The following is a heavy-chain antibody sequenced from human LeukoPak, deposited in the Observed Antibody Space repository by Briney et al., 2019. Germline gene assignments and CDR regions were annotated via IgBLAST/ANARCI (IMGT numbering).Heavy chain of an antibody. J-gene: IGHJ4*02. CDR3: ARVHNWDFDY. Sequence: PSQTLSLTCTVSGGSISSYYWSWIRQPPGKGLEWIGYIYYRGSTNYNPSLKSRVTISVDTSKNQSSLKLSSVTAADTAVYYCARVHNWDFDYWGQGTLVTVSS. D-gene: IGHD1-1*01. V-gene: IGHV4-59*01. CDR1: GGSISSYY. CDR2: IYYRGST.